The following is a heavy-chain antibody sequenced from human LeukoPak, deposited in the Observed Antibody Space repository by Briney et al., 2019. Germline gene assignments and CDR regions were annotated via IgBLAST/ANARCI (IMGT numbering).Heavy chain of an antibody. D-gene: IGHD2-15*01. CDR1: EFTFRSYW. CDR2: IKQDGSEK. V-gene: IGHV3-7*01. Sequence: GGSLRLSCAASEFTFRSYWMSWVRQAPGKGLEWVANIKQDGSEKYYVDSVKGRFTISRDNAKNSLYLQMNSLRAEDTAVYYCARAPRVDYMDVWGKGTTVTVSS. CDR3: ARAPRVDYMDV. J-gene: IGHJ6*03.